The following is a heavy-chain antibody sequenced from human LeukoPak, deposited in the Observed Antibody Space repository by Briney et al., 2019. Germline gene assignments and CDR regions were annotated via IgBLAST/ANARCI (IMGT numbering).Heavy chain of an antibody. V-gene: IGHV3-30*18. CDR2: ISYDGSNK. D-gene: IGHD6-13*01. J-gene: IGHJ4*02. Sequence: PGGSLRLSCTASGFTFTAYLIHWVPQAPGKGLECVAVISYDGSNKYYADSVKGRFTISRDTSKNTLYLQMNSLRAEDTAVYYCAKEWVFWGQGTLVTVSS. CDR3: AKEWVF. CDR1: GFTFTAYL.